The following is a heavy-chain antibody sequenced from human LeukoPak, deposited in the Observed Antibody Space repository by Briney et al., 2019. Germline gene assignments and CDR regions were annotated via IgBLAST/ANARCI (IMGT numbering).Heavy chain of an antibody. Sequence: SETLSLTCTVSGGSISSGGYYWSWIRQHPGKGLEWIGYIYYSGSTYYNPSLKSRVTISVDTSKNQFSLKLSSVTAADTAVYYCAGVTAVAGRRYFDYWGQGTLVTVSS. CDR3: AGVTAVAGRRYFDY. J-gene: IGHJ4*02. CDR2: IYYSGST. CDR1: GGSISSGGYY. D-gene: IGHD6-19*01. V-gene: IGHV4-31*03.